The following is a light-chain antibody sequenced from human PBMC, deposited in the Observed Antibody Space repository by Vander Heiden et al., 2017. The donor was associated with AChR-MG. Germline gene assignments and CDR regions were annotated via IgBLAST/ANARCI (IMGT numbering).Light chain of an antibody. CDR3: QSYDSSLSGYWV. CDR2: GNS. V-gene: IGLV1-40*01. CDR1: SSNIGAGYD. J-gene: IGLJ3*02. Sequence: QSVLTQPPSVSGAPGQRVTISCPGSSSNIGAGYDVHWYQQLPGRAPKLLIYGNSNRPSGVPDRFSGSKSGTSASLAITGLQAEDEADYYCQSYDSSLSGYWVFGGGTKLTVL.